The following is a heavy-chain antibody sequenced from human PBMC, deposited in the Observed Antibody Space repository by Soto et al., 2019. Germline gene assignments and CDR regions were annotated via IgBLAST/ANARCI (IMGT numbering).Heavy chain of an antibody. V-gene: IGHV3-33*01. CDR3: AREGTTVTTSWFDP. J-gene: IGHJ5*02. CDR1: GFTFSSYG. Sequence: GESLKISCAASGFTFSSYGMHWVRQAPGKGLEWVAVIWYDGSNKYYADSVKGRFTISRDNSKNTLYLQMNSLRAEDTAVYYCAREGTTVTTSWFDPWGQGTLVTVSS. D-gene: IGHD4-4*01. CDR2: IWYDGSNK.